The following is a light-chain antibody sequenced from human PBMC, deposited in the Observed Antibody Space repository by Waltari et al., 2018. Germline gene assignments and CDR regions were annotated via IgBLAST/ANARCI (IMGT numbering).Light chain of an antibody. J-gene: IGKJ1*01. CDR3: QQYNNWLWT. Sequence: EIWMTPSPAILPVSPGDSATLSCRASQSFSRNLALDRQKPGQSPRLLIYGASTRATGIPARFRCSGSGTEFTLTISSLQSEDFAVYYCQQYNNWLWTFGQGTKVEIK. CDR2: GAS. CDR1: QSFSRN. V-gene: IGKV3-15*01.